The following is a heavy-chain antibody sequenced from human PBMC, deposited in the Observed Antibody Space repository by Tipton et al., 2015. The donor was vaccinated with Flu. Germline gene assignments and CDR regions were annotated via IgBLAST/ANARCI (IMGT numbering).Heavy chain of an antibody. CDR2: IYHNQYT. D-gene: IGHD4-11*01. CDR3: ARRDYSNYVSDPKSWFDP. V-gene: IGHV4-61*01. CDR1: GFSISSGYYY. J-gene: IGHJ5*02. Sequence: LRLSCDVSGFSISSGYYYWNWIRQPPGKGLEWIGYIYHNQYTKYNPSLNSRVTISVDASMSQFSLNMRSVTAADMAVYYWARRDYSNYVSDPKSWFDPWGQGTLVTVSS.